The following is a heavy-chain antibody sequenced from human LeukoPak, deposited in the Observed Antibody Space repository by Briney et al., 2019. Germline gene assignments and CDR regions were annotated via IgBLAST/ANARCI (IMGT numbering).Heavy chain of an antibody. CDR3: ARYAIFGVVNAFDI. D-gene: IGHD3-3*01. Sequence: SETLSLTCTVSGGSISSYYWSWIRQPPGKGLEWIGYIYYSGSTNYNPSLKSRVTISVATSKNQFSLKLSSVTAADTAVYYCARYAIFGVVNAFDIWGQGTMVTVSS. CDR1: GGSISSYY. V-gene: IGHV4-59*01. CDR2: IYYSGST. J-gene: IGHJ3*02.